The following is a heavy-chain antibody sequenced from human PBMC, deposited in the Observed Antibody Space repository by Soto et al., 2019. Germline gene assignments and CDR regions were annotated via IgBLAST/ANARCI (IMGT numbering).Heavy chain of an antibody. V-gene: IGHV3-23*01. D-gene: IGHD3-10*01. Sequence: EVQLLESGGGLEQPGGSLRLSCAASGFTFSPYAMSWVRQAPGKGLEWVSTITGSGDATYYADSVKGRFTISSDNSKNTLFLQMDSLRPDDTAVYYCAKDSLITMLPDSWGPGTLVTVSS. CDR2: ITGSGDAT. J-gene: IGHJ4*02. CDR3: AKDSLITMLPDS. CDR1: GFTFSPYA.